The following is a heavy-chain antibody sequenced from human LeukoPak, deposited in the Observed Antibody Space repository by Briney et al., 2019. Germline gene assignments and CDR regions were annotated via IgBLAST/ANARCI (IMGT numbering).Heavy chain of an antibody. CDR2: IRYDGSNR. Sequence: GGSLRLSCAASGFTFSSYGMHWVRQAPGKGLEWVAFIRYDGSNRYYADSVKGRFTISRDNSKSTLYLQMNSLRAEDTAVYYCAKESTIFGVVIMEAIDYWGQGTLVTVSS. CDR1: GFTFSSYG. D-gene: IGHD3-3*01. J-gene: IGHJ4*02. CDR3: AKESTIFGVVIMEAIDY. V-gene: IGHV3-30*02.